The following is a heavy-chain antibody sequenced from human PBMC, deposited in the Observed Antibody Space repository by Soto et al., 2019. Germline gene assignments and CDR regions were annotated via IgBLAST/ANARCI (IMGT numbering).Heavy chain of an antibody. Sequence: ASVKVSCKASGYTFTGYYMHWVRQAPGQGLEWMGWINPNSGGTNYAQKFQGWVTMTRDTSISTAYMELSRLRSDDTAVYYCARVAGYYDILTGYYVRKQAYYFDYWGKGTLVTVAS. D-gene: IGHD3-9*01. V-gene: IGHV1-2*04. CDR1: GYTFTGYY. J-gene: IGHJ4*02. CDR2: INPNSGGT. CDR3: ARVAGYYDILTGYYVRKQAYYFDY.